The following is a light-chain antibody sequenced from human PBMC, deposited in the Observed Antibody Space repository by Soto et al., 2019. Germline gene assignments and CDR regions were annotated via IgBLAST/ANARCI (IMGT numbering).Light chain of an antibody. Sequence: EIVLTQSPGTLSLSPGERATLSCRASQSVSIDLAWYQQKPGQAPRLLIYGASTRATGVPARFTGSGSGTEFTLTISSLQSEDFAVYYCQQYNNWLYTFGQGTKVDIK. J-gene: IGKJ2*01. CDR1: QSVSID. V-gene: IGKV3-15*01. CDR3: QQYNNWLYT. CDR2: GAS.